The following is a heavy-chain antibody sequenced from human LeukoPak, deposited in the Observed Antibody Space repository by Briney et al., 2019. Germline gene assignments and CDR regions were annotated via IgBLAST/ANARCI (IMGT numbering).Heavy chain of an antibody. CDR3: VSGYLTDGDLRY. CDR1: GGSIGSYY. Sequence: SETLSLTCTVSGGSIGSYYWSWIRQPPGKGLEWIGYIYYSGSTNYNPSLKSRVTISVDTSKNQFSLKLSSVTAADTAVYYCVSGYLTDGDLRYWGQGTLVAVSS. D-gene: IGHD2-21*01. V-gene: IGHV4-59*12. CDR2: IYYSGST. J-gene: IGHJ4*02.